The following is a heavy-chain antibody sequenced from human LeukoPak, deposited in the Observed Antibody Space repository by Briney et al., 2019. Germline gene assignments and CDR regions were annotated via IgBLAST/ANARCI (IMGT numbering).Heavy chain of an antibody. CDR3: ARSKYYDFWSGYMPLGFDY. J-gene: IGHJ4*02. V-gene: IGHV4-30-4*08. Sequence: SETLSLTCTVSGGSISTYYWNWIRQPPGKGLEWIGYIYYSGSTYYNPSLKSRVTISVDTSKNQFSLKLSSVTAADTAVYYCARSKYYDFWSGYMPLGFDYWGQGTLVTVSS. CDR1: GGSISTYY. CDR2: IYYSGST. D-gene: IGHD3-3*01.